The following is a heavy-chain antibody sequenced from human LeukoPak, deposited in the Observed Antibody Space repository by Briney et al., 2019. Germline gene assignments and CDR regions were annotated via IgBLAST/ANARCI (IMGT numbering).Heavy chain of an antibody. J-gene: IGHJ4*02. CDR2: ISASGST. CDR3: ARVGRGDHSWGSYYCDH. V-gene: IGHV4-59*01. D-gene: IGHD3-16*01. Sequence: SETLSLTCTVSGDSFRSYHWSWLRQPPGKGLEWIGYISASGSTSYNPSLKSRVTISVDTSKIQFSLKLSSVTAADTAVYYCARVGRGDHSWGSYYCDHWGQGTLVSVSS. CDR1: GDSFRSYH.